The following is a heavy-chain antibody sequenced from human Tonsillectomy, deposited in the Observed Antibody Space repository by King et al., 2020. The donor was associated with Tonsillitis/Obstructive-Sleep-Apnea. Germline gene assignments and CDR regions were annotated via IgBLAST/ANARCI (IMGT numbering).Heavy chain of an antibody. Sequence: VQLQQWGAGLLKPSETLSLTCAVYGGSFSGYYWSWIRQPPGKGLEWIGEINHSGSTNYNPSLKSRVTISVDTSKNQFSLKLSSVTAADTAVYYCARGRDTAMVIDNWGQGTLVTVSS. V-gene: IGHV4-34*01. D-gene: IGHD5-18*01. CDR1: GGSFSGYY. J-gene: IGHJ4*02. CDR3: ARGRDTAMVIDN. CDR2: INHSGST.